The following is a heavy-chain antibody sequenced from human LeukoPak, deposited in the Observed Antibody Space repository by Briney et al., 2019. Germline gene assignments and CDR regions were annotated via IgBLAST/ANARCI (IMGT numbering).Heavy chain of an antibody. CDR1: GFTFSSYG. D-gene: IGHD3-16*01. J-gene: IGHJ4*02. CDR3: AKDGGSLYVYYFDY. V-gene: IGHV3-30*02. Sequence: PGGSLRLSCAASGFTFSSYGMHWVRQAPGKGLEWVAFIRYDGSNKYYADSVKDRFTISRDNSKNTLYLQMNSLRAEDTAVYYCAKDGGSLYVYYFDYWGQGTLVSVSS. CDR2: IRYDGSNK.